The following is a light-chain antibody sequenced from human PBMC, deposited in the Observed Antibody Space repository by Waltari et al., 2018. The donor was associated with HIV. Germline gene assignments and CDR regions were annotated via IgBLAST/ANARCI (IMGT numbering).Light chain of an antibody. CDR2: EVN. J-gene: IGLJ1*01. V-gene: IGLV2-14*01. CDR3: SSFTTSTTHV. Sequence: QSALTQPASVSGSLRQSITISCTGSSSDVGRYNFVSWYQQHPGEAPKLMIYEVNTRPSGVSNRCSGSKSGNMDYLTISGLQPDDEADYYCSSFTTSTTHVFGTGTKVTV. CDR1: SSDVGRYNF.